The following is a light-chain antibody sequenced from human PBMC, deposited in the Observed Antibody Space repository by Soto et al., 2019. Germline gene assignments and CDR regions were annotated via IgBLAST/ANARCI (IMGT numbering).Light chain of an antibody. J-gene: IGLJ1*01. CDR3: CSYTGSSSYV. CDR1: TSAVGGYSY. V-gene: IGLV2-11*01. CDR2: DVT. Sequence: QYALTQPHSVSGSPGQSVTISCTGTTSAVGGYSYVSWYQQHPGKAPELIIYDVTERPSGIPDRFSGSKSGNTASLTISGLQDEDEADYYCCSYTGSSSYVFGTGTKLTVL.